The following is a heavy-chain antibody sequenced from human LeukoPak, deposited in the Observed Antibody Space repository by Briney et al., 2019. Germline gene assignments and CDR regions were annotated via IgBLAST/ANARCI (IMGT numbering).Heavy chain of an antibody. Sequence: SETLSLTCTVSGGSISSYYWSRIRQPPGKGLEWIGYIYYSGSTNYNPSLKSRVTISVDTSKNQFSLKLSSVTAADTAVYYCARRTGDSEAFDYWGQGTLVTVSS. D-gene: IGHD7-27*01. CDR2: IYYSGST. J-gene: IGHJ4*02. V-gene: IGHV4-59*01. CDR3: ARRTGDSEAFDY. CDR1: GGSISSYY.